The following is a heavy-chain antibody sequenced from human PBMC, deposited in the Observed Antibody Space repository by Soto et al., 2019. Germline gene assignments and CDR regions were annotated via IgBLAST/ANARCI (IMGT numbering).Heavy chain of an antibody. D-gene: IGHD3-3*01. V-gene: IGHV5-10-1*01. CDR3: ARSDYDFWSGYYIHLYFDY. CDR1: GYSFTSYW. J-gene: IGHJ4*02. CDR2: IDPSDSYT. Sequence: PGESLKISCKGSGYSFTSYWISWVRQMPGKGLEWMGRIDPSDSYTNYSPSFQGHVTISADKSISTAYLQWSSLRSEDTAVYYCARSDYDFWSGYYIHLYFDYWGQGTLVTVSS.